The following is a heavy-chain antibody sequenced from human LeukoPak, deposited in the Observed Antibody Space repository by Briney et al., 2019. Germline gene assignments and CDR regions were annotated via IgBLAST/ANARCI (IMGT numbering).Heavy chain of an antibody. CDR3: AREGNRSSDSSASYPLDY. D-gene: IGHD1-26*01. J-gene: IGHJ4*02. Sequence: ASVKVSCKASGYTFSSNDINWVRQATGQGLEWMGWMNPHSGNTGYAQKFQGRVTITRDSSISTAYMELSSLRSEDTAVYYCAREGNRSSDSSASYPLDYWGQGTLVTVSS. V-gene: IGHV1-8*01. CDR1: GYTFSSND. CDR2: MNPHSGNT.